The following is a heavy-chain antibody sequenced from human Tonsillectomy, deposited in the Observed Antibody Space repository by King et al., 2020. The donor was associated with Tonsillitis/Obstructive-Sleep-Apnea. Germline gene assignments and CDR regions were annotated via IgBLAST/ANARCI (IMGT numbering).Heavy chain of an antibody. CDR3: ARDAAARPIPNWFDP. J-gene: IGHJ5*02. CDR1: GYTFTSYY. Sequence: VQLVESGAEVKKPGASVKVSCKASGYTFTSYYMHWVRQAPGQGLEWMGIINPSGGSTSYAQKFQGRVTVTRDTSTSTVYMELSSLRSEDTAVYYCARDAAARPIPNWFDPWGQGTLVTVSS. CDR2: INPSGGST. D-gene: IGHD6-6*01. V-gene: IGHV1-46*01.